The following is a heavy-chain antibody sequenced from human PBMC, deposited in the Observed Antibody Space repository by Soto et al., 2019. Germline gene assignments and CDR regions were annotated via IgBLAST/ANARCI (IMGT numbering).Heavy chain of an antibody. CDR2: IIPILGIA. D-gene: IGHD6-19*01. Sequence: QVQLVQSGAEVKKPGSSVKVSCKASGGTFSSYTISWVRQAPGQGLEWMGRIIPILGIANYAQKFQGRVTITADKSTTTSYTDLSSLRSEHTAVYYRSSAPYTSCWYYVYDWVQGTLVTVSS. J-gene: IGHJ4*02. CDR1: GGTFSSYT. V-gene: IGHV1-69*02. CDR3: SSAPYTSCWYYVYD.